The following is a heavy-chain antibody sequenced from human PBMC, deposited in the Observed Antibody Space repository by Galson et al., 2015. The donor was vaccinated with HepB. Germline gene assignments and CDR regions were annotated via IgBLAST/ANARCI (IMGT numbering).Heavy chain of an antibody. CDR3: VKDPEGAVAGPLGY. J-gene: IGHJ4*02. D-gene: IGHD6-19*01. Sequence: SLRLSCAASGFTFSSYAMHWVRQAPGKGLEYVSAISSNGGSTYYADSVKGRFTISRDNSKNTLYLQMSSLRAEDTAVYYCVKDPEGAVAGPLGYWGQGTLVTVSS. CDR2: ISSNGGST. V-gene: IGHV3-64D*06. CDR1: GFTFSSYA.